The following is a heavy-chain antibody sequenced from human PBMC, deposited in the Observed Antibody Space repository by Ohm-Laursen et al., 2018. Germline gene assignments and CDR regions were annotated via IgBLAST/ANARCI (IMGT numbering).Heavy chain of an antibody. CDR3: ASYYGGYDP. CDR1: GFTFSSYG. Sequence: SLRLSCAAPGFTFSSYGMHWVRQAPGKGLEWVAVISYDGSNKYYADSVKGRFTISRDNSKNTLYLQMNNLRAEDSAVYYCASYYGGYDPWGQGTLVTVSS. D-gene: IGHD3-3*01. V-gene: IGHV3-30*03. J-gene: IGHJ5*02. CDR2: ISYDGSNK.